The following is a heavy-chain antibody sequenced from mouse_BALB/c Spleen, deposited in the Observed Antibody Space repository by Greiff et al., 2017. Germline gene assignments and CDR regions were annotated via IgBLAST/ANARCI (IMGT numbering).Heavy chain of an antibody. D-gene: IGHD4-1*01. CDR3: ARHRGWDDYSMDY. J-gene: IGHJ4*01. V-gene: IGHV5-12-2*01. CDR1: GFTFSSYT. Sequence: EVHLVESGGGLVQPGGSLKLSCAASGFTFSSYTMSWVRQTPEKRLEWVAYISNGGGSTYYPDTVKGRFTISRDNAKNTLYLQMSSLKSEDTAMYYCARHRGWDDYSMDYWGQGTSVTVSS. CDR2: ISNGGGST.